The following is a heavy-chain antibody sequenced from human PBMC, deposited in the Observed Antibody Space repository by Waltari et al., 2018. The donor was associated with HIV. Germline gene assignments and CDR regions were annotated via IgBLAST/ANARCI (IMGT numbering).Heavy chain of an antibody. CDR3: ARIHQDIVVVPGAFGI. D-gene: IGHD2-15*01. CDR1: GFSLSNARLG. Sequence: QVTLKESGPVLVTPTETLTLTCTVSGFSLSNARLGVSWIRQPPGKALEWLAHIFSNDEKSYSTSLKSSLTSSKDTCKSQVVLTMTNRDPVDTATYYCARIHQDIVVVPGAFGIWGQGTMVTVSS. J-gene: IGHJ3*02. V-gene: IGHV2-26*01. CDR2: IFSNDEK.